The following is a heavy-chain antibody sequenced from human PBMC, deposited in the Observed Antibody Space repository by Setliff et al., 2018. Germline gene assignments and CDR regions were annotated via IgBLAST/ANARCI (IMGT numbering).Heavy chain of an antibody. J-gene: IGHJ4*02. V-gene: IGHV4-39*02. CDR2: MYYSGTT. CDR1: GGSISSGSYY. Sequence: PSETLSLTCSVSGGSISSGSYYWGWIRQSPGKGLEWIGSMYYSGTTDYNPSLKGRVTISADTSTNHFSLKLTSVTAADTAVYYCARDNTIVGATDYWGQGALVTVSS. CDR3: ARDNTIVGATDY. D-gene: IGHD1-26*01.